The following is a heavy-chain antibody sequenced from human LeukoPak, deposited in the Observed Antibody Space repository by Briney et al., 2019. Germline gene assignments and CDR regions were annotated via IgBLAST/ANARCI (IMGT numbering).Heavy chain of an antibody. J-gene: IGHJ4*02. CDR1: GFTFASYA. CDR2: ISGSGGTT. V-gene: IGHV3-23*01. CDR3: AKRRGDY. Sequence: GGSLRLSCVASGFTFASYAMSWVRQAPGKGLEWVSTISGSGGTTYYADSVKGRFTISRDDSKNTLSLQMNGLRAEDTAIYYCAKRRGDYWGQGALVTVSS.